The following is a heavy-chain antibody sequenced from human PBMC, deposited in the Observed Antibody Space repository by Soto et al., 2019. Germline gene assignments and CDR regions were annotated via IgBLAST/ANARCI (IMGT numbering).Heavy chain of an antibody. J-gene: IGHJ6*02. CDR1: GGTFSSYA. Sequence: SVKVSCKASGGTFSSYAISWVRQAPGQGLEWMGGIIPIFGTANYAQKFPGRVTITADKSTSTAYMELSSLRTEDTAVYYCARSGDHLSSWFHYYRMDVWGQGTTVTVSS. CDR3: ARSGDHLSSWFHYYRMDV. V-gene: IGHV1-69*06. CDR2: IIPIFGTA. D-gene: IGHD6-13*01.